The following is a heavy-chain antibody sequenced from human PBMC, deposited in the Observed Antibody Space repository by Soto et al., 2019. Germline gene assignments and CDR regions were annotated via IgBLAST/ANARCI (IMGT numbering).Heavy chain of an antibody. Sequence: QVQLVQSGAEVKKPGSSVKVSCKASGGTFSSYAISWVRQAPGQGLEWMGGIIPIFGTATYAQKFQGRGTIHADESPSTAYMELSSLRSDDTAVFYCAKVRGGAAAGTMEGGWFDPWGQGTLVTVSS. D-gene: IGHD6-13*01. V-gene: IGHV1-69*12. CDR3: AKVRGGAAAGTMEGGWFDP. CDR2: IIPIFGTA. CDR1: GGTFSSYA. J-gene: IGHJ5*02.